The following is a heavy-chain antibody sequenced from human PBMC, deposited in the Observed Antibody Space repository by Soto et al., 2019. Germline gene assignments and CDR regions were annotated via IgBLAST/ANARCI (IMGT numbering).Heavy chain of an antibody. D-gene: IGHD5-12*01. V-gene: IGHV1-18*01. Sequence: VCCRVACYTCTSSGGSWARKAPGKGLEWMGWISTYNGDTNYAQTFQGRVTMTTDTSTSTVYMELRSLRSDDTAVYYCAREGVAPYYYYGMDLWGQGTMVTVSS. J-gene: IGHJ6*02. CDR3: AREGVAPYYYYGMDL. CDR2: ISTYNGDT. CDR1: CYTCTSSG.